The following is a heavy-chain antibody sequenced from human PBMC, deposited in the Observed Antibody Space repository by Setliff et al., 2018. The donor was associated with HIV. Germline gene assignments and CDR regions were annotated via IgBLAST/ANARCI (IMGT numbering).Heavy chain of an antibody. D-gene: IGHD2-8*01. Sequence: GASVKVSCKASGYTFTAYYMHWVRQAPGQGLEWMGRISPNSGGTNYAQKFQGRVTMTRDTSISTAYMELSRLRSDDTAVYYCARKYCTNGVCYKTGEFDYWGQGTLVTVSS. CDR1: GYTFTAYY. V-gene: IGHV1-2*06. CDR2: ISPNSGGT. J-gene: IGHJ4*02. CDR3: ARKYCTNGVCYKTGEFDY.